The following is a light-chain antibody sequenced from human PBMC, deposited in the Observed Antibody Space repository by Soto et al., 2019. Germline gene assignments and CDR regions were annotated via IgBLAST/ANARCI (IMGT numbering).Light chain of an antibody. Sequence: DFQMTQSPSTLSASIGDGVTISCRASQSIDSSLAWYQQKPGKAPKVVITKASILEGGVPSRFSGSVSGTEFTLTITNLQPEDFATYYCQQYKDYPLTFGGGTKVDSK. V-gene: IGKV1-5*03. CDR2: KAS. CDR3: QQYKDYPLT. J-gene: IGKJ4*01. CDR1: QSIDSS.